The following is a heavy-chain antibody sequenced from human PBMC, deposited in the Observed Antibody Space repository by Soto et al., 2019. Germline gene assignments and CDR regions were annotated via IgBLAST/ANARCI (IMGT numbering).Heavy chain of an antibody. V-gene: IGHV4-30-4*01. CDR2: IYYSGST. Sequence: PSLTCTVSGGSISSGDCYWSWIRQPPGKGLEWIGYIYYSGSTYYNPSLKSRVTISVDTSKNQFSLKLSSVTAADTAVYYCAREGRSSSWYRYFDYWGQGTLVTVSS. CDR3: AREGRSSSWYRYFDY. CDR1: GGSISSGDCY. D-gene: IGHD6-13*01. J-gene: IGHJ4*02.